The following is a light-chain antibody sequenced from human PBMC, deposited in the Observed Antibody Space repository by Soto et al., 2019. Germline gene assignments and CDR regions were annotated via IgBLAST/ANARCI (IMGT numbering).Light chain of an antibody. CDR3: QSYDSSLSASV. CDR1: SSNIGAGFD. V-gene: IGLV1-40*01. J-gene: IGLJ2*01. Sequence: QAVVTQPPSVSGAPGQRVTISCTGSSSNIGAGFDVHWYQQLPGTAPKLLIYGNINRPSGVPDRFSGSKSGTSASLAITGLQTEDEADYYCQSYDSSLSASVFGGGTQLTV. CDR2: GNI.